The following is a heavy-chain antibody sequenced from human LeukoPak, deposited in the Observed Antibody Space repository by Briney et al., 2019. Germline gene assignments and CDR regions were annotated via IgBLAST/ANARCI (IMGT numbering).Heavy chain of an antibody. CDR3: AKDQNYGSGRFDP. V-gene: IGHV3-74*03. CDR2: INERGTDS. Sequence: QPGGSLRLSCTASGFTFSGHWIHWVRQPPGMGLVWVSRINERGTDSMYAESVKGRFTISRDNAKNTVYLQMNSLRAEDTAVYYCAKDQNYGSGRFDPWGQGTLVTVSS. CDR1: GFTFSGHW. J-gene: IGHJ5*02. D-gene: IGHD3-10*01.